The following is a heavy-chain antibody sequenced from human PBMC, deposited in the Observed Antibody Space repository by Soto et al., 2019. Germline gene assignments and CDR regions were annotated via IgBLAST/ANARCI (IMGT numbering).Heavy chain of an antibody. Sequence: GSLRLSCAASGFTFSNYAMSWVRQAPGKGLEWVSGNSGSGTSTYYADAVKGRFTISRDNSKNTLYLQMNSLRAEDTAVYYCAKGRYYDSSGYPFEYWGQGTLVTVSS. CDR3: AKGRYYDSSGYPFEY. CDR1: GFTFSNYA. CDR2: NSGSGTST. J-gene: IGHJ4*02. D-gene: IGHD3-22*01. V-gene: IGHV3-23*01.